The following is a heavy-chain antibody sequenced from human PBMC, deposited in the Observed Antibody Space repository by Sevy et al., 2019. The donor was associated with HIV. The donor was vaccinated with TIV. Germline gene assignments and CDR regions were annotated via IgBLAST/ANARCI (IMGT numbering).Heavy chain of an antibody. Sequence: GGSLGLSCAASGFTFSSYDMHWVRQATGKGLEWVSAIGTAGDPYYPGSVKGRFTISRENAKNSLYLQMNSLRAGETAVYYCERQKKGAYCSGGSCYSNYYYYYMDVWGKGTTVTVSS. J-gene: IGHJ6*03. V-gene: IGHV3-13*05. D-gene: IGHD2-15*01. CDR2: IGTAGDP. CDR3: ERQKKGAYCSGGSCYSNYYYYYMDV. CDR1: GFTFSSYD.